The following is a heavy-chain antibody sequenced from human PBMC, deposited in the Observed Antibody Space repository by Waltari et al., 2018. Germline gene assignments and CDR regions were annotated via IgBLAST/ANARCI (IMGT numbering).Heavy chain of an antibody. CDR1: GFTFSSYS. D-gene: IGHD3-10*01. Sequence: EVQLVESGGGLVKPGGSLRLSCAASGFTFSSYSMNWVRQAPGKGLEWVSSISSSSSYIYYADSVKGRFTISRDNAKNSLYLQMNSPRAEDTAVYYCATEMGGLWFGEFPSRGQGTLVTVSS. J-gene: IGHJ4*02. V-gene: IGHV3-21*01. CDR3: ATEMGGLWFGEFPS. CDR2: ISSSSSYI.